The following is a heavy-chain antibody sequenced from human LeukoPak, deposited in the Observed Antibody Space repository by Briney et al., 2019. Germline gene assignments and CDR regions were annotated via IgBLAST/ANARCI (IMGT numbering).Heavy chain of an antibody. Sequence: ASVKVSCKASGYTFTSYYMHWVRQAPGQGLEWMGLINPSGGSTSYAQKFQGRVTMTRDMSTSTDYMELSSLRSEDTAVYYCARDNSVEDTAWWFDPWGQGTLVTVSS. CDR2: INPSGGST. J-gene: IGHJ5*02. CDR3: ARDNSVEDTAWWFDP. CDR1: GYTFTSYY. D-gene: IGHD4-23*01. V-gene: IGHV1-46*01.